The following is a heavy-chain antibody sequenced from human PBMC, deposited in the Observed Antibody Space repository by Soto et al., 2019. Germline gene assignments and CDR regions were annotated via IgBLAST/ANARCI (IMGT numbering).Heavy chain of an antibody. CDR1: GFTFSSYA. J-gene: IGHJ6*01. D-gene: IGHD1-26*01. V-gene: IGHV3-30-3*01. Sequence: QVQLVESGGGVVQPGRSLRLSCAASGFTFSSYAMHWVRQAPGKGLEWVAVISYDGSNKYYADSVKGRFTISRDNSKNTLYLQMNSLRAEDTAVYYCAITRGTTYYYYYGMDVW. CDR2: ISYDGSNK. CDR3: AITRGTTYYYYYGMDV.